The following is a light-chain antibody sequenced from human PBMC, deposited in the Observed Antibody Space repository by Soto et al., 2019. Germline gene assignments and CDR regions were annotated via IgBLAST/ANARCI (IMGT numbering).Light chain of an antibody. CDR2: DAS. CDR3: QQYESYST. V-gene: IGKV1-5*01. J-gene: IGKJ1*01. CDR1: QSLNSR. Sequence: DIQLTQSPSTLSASVGDRVTLTCRAAQSLNSRLAWYQHRPGKAPRLLIYDASTLESGVPSRFSGSGSGTEFTLTINNLQPDDLATYICQQYESYSTFGRGTKVDIK.